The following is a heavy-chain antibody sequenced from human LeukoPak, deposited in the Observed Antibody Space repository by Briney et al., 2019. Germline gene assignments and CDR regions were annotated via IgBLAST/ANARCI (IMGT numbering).Heavy chain of an antibody. J-gene: IGHJ4*02. CDR3: AKDLLWFGGSTLETSYYFDY. D-gene: IGHD3-10*01. CDR1: TPTLASDA. V-gene: IGHV3-23*01. Sequence: SRTLARPPATPTLASDAVSCDRPPPKKLREWVSAISGRGANTYYADYVKGRLTIPRENSKNTLYLQKNSLRAEDTAVYYCAKDLLWFGGSTLETSYYFDYWGQGTMVTVSS. CDR2: ISGRGANT.